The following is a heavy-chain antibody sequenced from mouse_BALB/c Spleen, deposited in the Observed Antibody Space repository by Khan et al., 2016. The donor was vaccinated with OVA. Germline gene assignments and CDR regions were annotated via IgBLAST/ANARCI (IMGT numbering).Heavy chain of an antibody. CDR2: IYPGDDST. V-gene: IGHV1S33*01. D-gene: IGHD2-4*01. Sequence: LQQSGPELVKPGALVKISCKASGYTFTSYDINWVIQRPGQGLEWIGWIYPGDDSTKYNEKFKDKATLTSDKSSSTAYMQLSSLTSDNSAVDFCAREGLRGVAMGYWDQGTSVTVAS. CDR1: GYTFTSYD. CDR3: AREGLRGVAMGY. J-gene: IGHJ4*01.